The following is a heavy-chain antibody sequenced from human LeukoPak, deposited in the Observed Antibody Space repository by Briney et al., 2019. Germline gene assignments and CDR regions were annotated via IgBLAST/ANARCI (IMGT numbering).Heavy chain of an antibody. CDR3: ARGHTALLTS. CDR1: GFTFSTYW. Sequence: GGSLRLSCAASGFTFSTYWMSWVRQAPGKGLEWVANIKRDGSEKYYVDSVKGRFTISRDNAKNSLYLQMNSLRAEDSAVYFCARGHTALLTSGGQGSLVTVSS. D-gene: IGHD5-18*01. V-gene: IGHV3-7*01. J-gene: IGHJ4*02. CDR2: IKRDGSEK.